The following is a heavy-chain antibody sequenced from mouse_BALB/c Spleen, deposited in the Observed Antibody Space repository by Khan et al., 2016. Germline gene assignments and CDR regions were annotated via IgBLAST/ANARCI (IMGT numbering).Heavy chain of an antibody. CDR3: ARWLYDYDWFAY. CDR1: GDSITSGY. J-gene: IGHJ3*01. D-gene: IGHD2-4*01. V-gene: IGHV3-8*02. CDR2: ISYSGST. Sequence: EVQLQESGPSLVKPSQTLSLTCSVTGDSITSGYWNWIRKFPGNKLEYMGYISYSGSTYYNPSLKSRIPITRDTSKNQYYLQLNSVTTEDTATYYCARWLYDYDWFAYWGQGTLVTVSA.